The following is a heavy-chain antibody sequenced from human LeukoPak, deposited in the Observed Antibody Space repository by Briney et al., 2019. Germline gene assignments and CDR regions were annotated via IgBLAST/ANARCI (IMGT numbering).Heavy chain of an antibody. CDR2: IYYSGGT. CDR1: GVSISSYY. Sequence: SETLSLTCTVSGVSISSYYWSWVRQPPGKGLEWIGNIYYSGGTNYNPSLKSRVTISVDTSKNQFSLKLSSVTAADTAVYYCARHEYDFWSGYYAFDYWGQGTLVTVSS. J-gene: IGHJ4*02. V-gene: IGHV4-59*01. CDR3: ARHEYDFWSGYYAFDY. D-gene: IGHD3-3*01.